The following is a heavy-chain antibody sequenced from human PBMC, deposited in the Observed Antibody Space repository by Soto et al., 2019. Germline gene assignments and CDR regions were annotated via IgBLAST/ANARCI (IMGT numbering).Heavy chain of an antibody. CDR2: IYYSGST. J-gene: IGHJ6*02. D-gene: IGHD2-15*01. CDR1: GGSISSGGYY. Sequence: PSETLSLTCTVSGGSISSGGYYGSWIRQHPGKGLEWIGYIYYSGSTYYNPSLKSRVTISVDTSKNQFSLKLSSVTAADTAVYYCASIPPVVVAAPYYSYYGMDVWGQGTTVTV. CDR3: ASIPPVVVAAPYYSYYGMDV. V-gene: IGHV4-31*02.